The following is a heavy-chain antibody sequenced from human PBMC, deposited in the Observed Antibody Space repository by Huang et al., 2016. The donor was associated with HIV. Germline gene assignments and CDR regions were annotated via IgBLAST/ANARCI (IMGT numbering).Heavy chain of an antibody. CDR3: ARDRRHCSGGSCYYSDY. D-gene: IGHD2-15*01. Sequence: QVQLQESGPGLVKPSETLSLTCSVSGGSISSHYWSWIRQPPGKGLEWIGRIYYSGVSNYSPSLKSRVFISVDTSRKQFALKLSSVTAADTAVYYCARDRRHCSGGSCYYSDYWGHGTLVTVSS. V-gene: IGHV4-59*11. CDR2: IYYSGVS. J-gene: IGHJ4*01. CDR1: GGSISSHY.